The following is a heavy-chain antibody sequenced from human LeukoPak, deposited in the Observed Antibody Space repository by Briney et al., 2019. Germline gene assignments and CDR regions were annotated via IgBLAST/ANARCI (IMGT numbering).Heavy chain of an antibody. CDR3: ARGWGSGTYNGFDY. V-gene: IGHV3-9*01. CDR1: GFIFDDFA. D-gene: IGHD1-26*01. J-gene: IGHJ4*02. CDR2: ISWNSVTI. Sequence: GGSLRLSCAASGFIFDDFAMHWVRQVPGKGLEWVSGISWNSVTIDYADSVRGRFTISRDSAKSSLYLQMDSLRAEDTAFYYCARGWGSGTYNGFDYWGQGTLVAVSS.